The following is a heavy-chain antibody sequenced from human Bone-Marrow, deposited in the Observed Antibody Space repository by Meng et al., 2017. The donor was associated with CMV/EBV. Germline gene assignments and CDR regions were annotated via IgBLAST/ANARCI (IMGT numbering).Heavy chain of an antibody. D-gene: IGHD3-22*01. CDR3: ATTYYYDDTDYP. Sequence: GGSLRLSCAASGFAFSNYWMTWIRQAPGKGLEWVGNINQHGSENQYADSVRGRFTISRDNARNSVYLQMNTLRAEDTAVYYCATTYYYDDTDYPSGQGPPVPSPQ. CDR2: INQHGSEN. V-gene: IGHV3-7*01. CDR1: GFAFSNYW. J-gene: IGHJ5*02.